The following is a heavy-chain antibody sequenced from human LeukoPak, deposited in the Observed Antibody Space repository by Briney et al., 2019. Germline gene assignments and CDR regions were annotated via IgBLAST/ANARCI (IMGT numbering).Heavy chain of an antibody. V-gene: IGHV3-21*01. D-gene: IGHD2-15*01. Sequence: GGSLRLSCAASGFTFSSYIMNWVRQAPGKGLEWVSSISSSSSYIYYADSVKGRFTISRDNAKNSLYLQMNSLRAEDTAVYYCARYCSGGSCYLANDYWGQGTLVTVSS. CDR1: GFTFSSYI. CDR3: ARYCSGGSCYLANDY. J-gene: IGHJ4*02. CDR2: ISSSSSYI.